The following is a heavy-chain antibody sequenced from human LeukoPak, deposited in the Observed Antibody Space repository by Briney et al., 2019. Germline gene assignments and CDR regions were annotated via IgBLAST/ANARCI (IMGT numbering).Heavy chain of an antibody. CDR2: INHSGST. Sequence: PSETLSLTCAVYGGSFSGYYWSWIRQPPGKGLEWIGEINHSGSTNYNPSPKSRVTISVDTSKNQFSLKLSSVTAADTAVYYCAQRRRLQLRRGYFDYWGQGTLVTVSS. V-gene: IGHV4-34*01. CDR1: GGSFSGYY. J-gene: IGHJ4*02. CDR3: AQRRRLQLRRGYFDY. D-gene: IGHD5-24*01.